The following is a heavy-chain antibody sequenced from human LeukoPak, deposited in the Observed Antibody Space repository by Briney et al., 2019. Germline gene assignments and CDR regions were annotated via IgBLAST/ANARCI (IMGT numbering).Heavy chain of an antibody. Sequence: ASVKVSCTASGYTFTSYAMHWVRQAPGQRLEWMGWINAGNGNTKYSQKFQGRVTITRDTSASTAYMELSSLRSEDTAVYYCARGLVRFGELYWGQGTLVTVSS. J-gene: IGHJ4*02. CDR3: ARGLVRFGELY. CDR2: INAGNGNT. CDR1: GYTFTSYA. D-gene: IGHD3-10*01. V-gene: IGHV1-3*01.